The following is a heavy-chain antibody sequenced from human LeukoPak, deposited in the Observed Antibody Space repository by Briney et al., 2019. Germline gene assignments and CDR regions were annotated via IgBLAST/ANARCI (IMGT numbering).Heavy chain of an antibody. CDR2: ISYDGGNK. Sequence: GGSLRLSCAAPGFSFSDYAMHWVRQAPGKGLEWVAVISYDGGNKYFADSVKGRFTISRDNSKNTLYLQMNSLRIEDTALYYCAKTSLSDPSGHYYYMDVWGKGTTVTVSS. J-gene: IGHJ6*03. D-gene: IGHD3-3*01. V-gene: IGHV3-30*14. CDR1: GFSFSDYA. CDR3: AKTSLSDPSGHYYYMDV.